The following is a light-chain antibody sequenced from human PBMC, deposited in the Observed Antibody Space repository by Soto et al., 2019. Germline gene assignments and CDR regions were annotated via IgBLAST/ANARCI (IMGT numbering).Light chain of an antibody. Sequence: QSVLTQPASVSGSPGQSITISCNGTSSDVGGYNYVSWYQQHPGKAPKLMIYEVSYRPSGVSNRFSGSKSGNTASLTISGLQAEDDADYFCSSYRSTSPYVFGTGPKV. CDR1: SSDVGGYNY. CDR3: SSYRSTSPYV. CDR2: EVS. J-gene: IGLJ1*01. V-gene: IGLV2-14*01.